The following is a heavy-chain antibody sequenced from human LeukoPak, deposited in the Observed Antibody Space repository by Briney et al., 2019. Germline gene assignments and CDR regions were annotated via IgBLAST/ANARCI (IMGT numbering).Heavy chain of an antibody. CDR1: GFTFSSYE. J-gene: IGHJ6*02. Sequence: TGGSLRLSCVASGFTFSSYEMNWVRQAPGKGLEWVSYISSGGSTIYYADSVKGRFTISRDNAKNSLYLQMNSLRAEDTAVYYCARDSSGATPYGMDVWGQGTTVTVSS. CDR2: ISSGGSTI. V-gene: IGHV3-48*03. D-gene: IGHD1-1*01. CDR3: ARDSSGATPYGMDV.